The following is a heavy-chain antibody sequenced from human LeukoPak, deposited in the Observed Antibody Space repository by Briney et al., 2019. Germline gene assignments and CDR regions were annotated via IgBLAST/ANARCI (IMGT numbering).Heavy chain of an antibody. V-gene: IGHV3-30*18. Sequence: GGSLRLSCAASGFTFSSYAMQWVRQAPGKGVGWVAGISYDRSNKYYADSVKGRFTISRDNSKNTLYLQMNSLRAEDTAVYYCAKAYGSGSYYQNWFDPWGQGTLVTVSS. CDR1: GFTFSSYA. CDR2: ISYDRSNK. CDR3: AKAYGSGSYYQNWFDP. J-gene: IGHJ5*02. D-gene: IGHD3-10*01.